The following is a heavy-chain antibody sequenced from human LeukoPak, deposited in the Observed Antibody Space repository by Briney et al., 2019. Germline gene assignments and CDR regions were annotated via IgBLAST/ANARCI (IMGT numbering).Heavy chain of an antibody. CDR3: ARGAYGSGSTNWFDP. J-gene: IGHJ5*02. D-gene: IGHD3-10*01. CDR2: IYSSGST. V-gene: IGHV4-4*07. CDR1: GGSISSYY. Sequence: PSETQSLTCTVSGGSISSYYWSWIRQPAGKGLEWIGRIYSSGSTDYNSSLKSRVTMSVDTSKNQFSLKLSSVTAADTAVYYCARGAYGSGSTNWFDPWGQGTLVTVSS.